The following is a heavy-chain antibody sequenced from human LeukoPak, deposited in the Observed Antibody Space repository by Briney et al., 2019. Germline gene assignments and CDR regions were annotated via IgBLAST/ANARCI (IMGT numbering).Heavy chain of an antibody. Sequence: GGSLRLSCAASGFTFSSYAMHWVRQAPGKGLEWVAVISYDGSNKYYADSVKGRFTISRDNSKNTLYLQMNSLRAEDTAVYYCARGDYGITMIVVVINHGGTIDYWGQGTLVTVSS. V-gene: IGHV3-30-3*01. CDR3: ARGDYGITMIVVVINHGGTIDY. J-gene: IGHJ4*02. CDR1: GFTFSSYA. D-gene: IGHD3-22*01. CDR2: ISYDGSNK.